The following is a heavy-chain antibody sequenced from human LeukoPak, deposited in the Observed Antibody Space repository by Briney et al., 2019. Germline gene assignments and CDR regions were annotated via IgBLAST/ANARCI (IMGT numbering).Heavy chain of an antibody. CDR1: GFTFSSYP. Sequence: GRSLRLSFAASGFTFSSYPMHWVRQAPGKGLEWVAVISYDGSNKYYVDSVKGRFTISRDNSKNTLYLQMNSLRAEDTAVYYCARSLTMSLSDAFDIWGQGTMVTVSS. CDR2: ISYDGSNK. D-gene: IGHD3-22*01. CDR3: ARSLTMSLSDAFDI. J-gene: IGHJ3*02. V-gene: IGHV3-30*04.